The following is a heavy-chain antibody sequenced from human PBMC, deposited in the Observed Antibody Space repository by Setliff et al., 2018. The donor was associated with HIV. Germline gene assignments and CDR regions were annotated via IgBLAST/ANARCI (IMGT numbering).Heavy chain of an antibody. D-gene: IGHD1-7*01. V-gene: IGHV3-21*01. CDR1: GFTLSTYR. CDR2: IIRDSSYI. Sequence: GGSLRLSCVASGFTLSTYRMNWVRQAPGKGLEWVSSIIRDSSYIFDADSVKGRFTISRDNAQNSLYLQMNNLRVEDTAVYYCARDGTTLLAAMDVWGKGTTVTVSA. CDR3: ARDGTTLLAAMDV. J-gene: IGHJ6*04.